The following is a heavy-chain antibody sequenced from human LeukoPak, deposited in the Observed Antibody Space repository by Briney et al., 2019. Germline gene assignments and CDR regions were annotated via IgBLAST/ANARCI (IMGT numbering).Heavy chain of an antibody. V-gene: IGHV1-69*13. CDR1: GGTFSSYA. CDR2: IIPIFGTA. CDR3: ARGDYSSSRFDP. Sequence: ASVKVSCKASGGTFSSYAISWVRQAPGQGLEWMGGIIPIFGTANYAQKFQGRVTITADESTSTAYMELSSLRSEDTAVYYCARGDYSSSRFDPWGQGTLVTVSS. D-gene: IGHD6-6*01. J-gene: IGHJ5*02.